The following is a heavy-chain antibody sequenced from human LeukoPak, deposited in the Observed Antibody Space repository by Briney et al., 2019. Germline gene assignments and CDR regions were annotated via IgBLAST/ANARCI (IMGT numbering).Heavy chain of an antibody. V-gene: IGHV4-59*01. D-gene: IGHD1-26*01. CDR3: AREASGTFFN. Sequence: SLTLPLTCSVSRGCISNDSWTWMRQPPGKTLEWVGKIHFGGSTNYNPSLRGRVTISVDNSRKYFSLRLTSVTSADTAVYYCAREASGTFFNWGQGTLVSVSS. J-gene: IGHJ4*02. CDR2: IHFGGST. CDR1: RGCISNDS.